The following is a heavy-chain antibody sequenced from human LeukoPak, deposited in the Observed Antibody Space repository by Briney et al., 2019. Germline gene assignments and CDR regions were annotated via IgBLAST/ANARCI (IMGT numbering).Heavy chain of an antibody. Sequence: SVNLSRKASVGTHSSYAISWVRQAPGQGLEWMGRIIPILCIANYAQKFQDRVTNHAHKSTRTAYMALNSLRCEDTRVYYCARGGKGYDILTGHWTNYYYDCMDVWGQGTTVTVSS. J-gene: IGHJ6*02. CDR2: IIPILCIA. D-gene: IGHD3-9*01. CDR3: ARGGKGYDILTGHWTNYYYDCMDV. V-gene: IGHV1-69*04. CDR1: VGTHSSYA.